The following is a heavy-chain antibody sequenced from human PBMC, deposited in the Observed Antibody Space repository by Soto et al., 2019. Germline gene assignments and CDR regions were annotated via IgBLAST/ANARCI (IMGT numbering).Heavy chain of an antibody. CDR1: GFTFNNYA. V-gene: IGHV3-30-3*01. D-gene: IGHD3-10*01. J-gene: IGHJ6*02. Sequence: HPGGSLRLSCAASGFTFNNYAMHWVRQAPGKGLEWLTVMSYDGSHKYYTDSVKGRVTVSRDNSKNTLSLQMNSLRAEDTAAYYCERGDPGVGSLAYYYYGLDVWGQGTTVTVSS. CDR3: ERGDPGVGSLAYYYYGLDV. CDR2: MSYDGSHK.